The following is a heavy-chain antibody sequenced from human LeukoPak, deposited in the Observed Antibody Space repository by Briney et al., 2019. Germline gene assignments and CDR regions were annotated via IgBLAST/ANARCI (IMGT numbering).Heavy chain of an antibody. CDR2: IYYSGST. CDR3: ARVDGDYGPSYYYGVDV. D-gene: IGHD4-17*01. CDR1: GGSISSYY. J-gene: IGHJ6*02. Sequence: SETLSLTCTVSGGSISSYYWSWIRQPPGKGLEWIGCIYYSGSTNYNPSLKSRVTISVDTSKNQFSLKLSSVTAADTAVYYCARVDGDYGPSYYYGVDVWGQGTTVTVSS. V-gene: IGHV4-59*01.